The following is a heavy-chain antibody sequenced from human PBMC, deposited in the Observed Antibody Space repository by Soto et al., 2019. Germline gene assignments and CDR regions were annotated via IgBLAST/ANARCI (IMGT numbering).Heavy chain of an antibody. Sequence: ASVKVSGKASGYDFTADDINWVRQASGQGLEWRGWMNPINGATGSARRFQGRVSMTRNTATNTAYLELTSLRSDDTAVYYCGRGRRGSATAGGTPYYYAMDVWGQGTTDTVSS. CDR1: GYDFTADD. CDR2: MNPINGAT. D-gene: IGHD6-13*01. CDR3: GRGRRGSATAGGTPYYYAMDV. V-gene: IGHV1-8*02. J-gene: IGHJ6*02.